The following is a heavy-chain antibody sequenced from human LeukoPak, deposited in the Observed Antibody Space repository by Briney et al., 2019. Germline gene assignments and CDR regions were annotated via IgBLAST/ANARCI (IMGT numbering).Heavy chain of an antibody. V-gene: IGHV1-8*01. CDR1: GYTFTSYD. D-gene: IGHD3-10*01. CDR2: MNPNSGNT. CDR3: ARGDPYYYGSSFDY. Sequence: GASVKVSCKASGYTFTSYDINWVRQATGQGLEWMGWMNPNSGNTGYAQKFQGRVTMTRNTSISTAYMELSSLRSEDTAVYYCARGDPYYYGSSFDYWGQGTLVTVPS. J-gene: IGHJ4*02.